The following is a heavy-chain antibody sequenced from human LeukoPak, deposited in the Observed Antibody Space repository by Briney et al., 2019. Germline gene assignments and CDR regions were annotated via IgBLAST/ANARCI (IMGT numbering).Heavy chain of an antibody. J-gene: IGHJ5*02. CDR1: GFTFGSYA. D-gene: IGHD6-13*01. Sequence: PGGSLRLSCAASGFTFGSYAMHWVRQAPGKGLEWVAVISYDGSNKYYADSVKGRFTISRDNSKNTLYLQMNSLRAEDTAVYYCAREEVAAAGTGWFDPWGQGTLVTVSS. V-gene: IGHV3-30*04. CDR2: ISYDGSNK. CDR3: AREEVAAAGTGWFDP.